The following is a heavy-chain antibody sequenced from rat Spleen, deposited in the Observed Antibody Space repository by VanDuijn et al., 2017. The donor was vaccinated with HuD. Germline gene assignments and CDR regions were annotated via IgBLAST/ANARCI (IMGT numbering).Heavy chain of an antibody. D-gene: IGHD1-12*02. CDR1: GFTFSDYA. J-gene: IGHJ4*01. Sequence: EVQLVESGGGLVQPGRSLTLSCATSGFTFSDYAMAWVRQAPKKGLEWVATIIYDGSSTYYRDSVKGRFTISRDNAKSTLYLQMNSLRSEDTATYYCARHDNDGSYYYGVMDAWGQGASVTVSS. CDR3: ARHDNDGSYYYGVMDA. V-gene: IGHV5-17*01. CDR2: IIYDGSST.